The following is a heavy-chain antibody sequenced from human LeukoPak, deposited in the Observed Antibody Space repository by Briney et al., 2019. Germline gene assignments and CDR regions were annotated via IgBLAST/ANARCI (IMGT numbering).Heavy chain of an antibody. J-gene: IGHJ3*02. D-gene: IGHD1-26*01. CDR2: IYSAGAT. CDR3: ARIEWERLGRAFDI. CDR1: GFTVSGNY. V-gene: IGHV3-53*01. Sequence: GGSLRLSCAASGFTVSGNYMTWVRQAPGKGLEWVSSIYSAGATHYAESVKGRFTISRDNSKNTLYLQMNSLRAEDMAVYYCARIEWERLGRAFDIWGQGTMVTVSS.